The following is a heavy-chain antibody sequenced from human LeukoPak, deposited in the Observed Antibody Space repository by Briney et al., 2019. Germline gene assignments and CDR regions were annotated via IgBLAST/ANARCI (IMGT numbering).Heavy chain of an antibody. Sequence: PGGSLRLSCAASGFTFSSYSMNWVRQAPGKGLEWVSSISSSSSYIYYADSVKGRFTISRDNAKNSLYLQMNSLRAEDTAVYYCAKDPRMGWYAGCYFDYWGQGTLVTVSS. CDR1: GFTFSSYS. D-gene: IGHD6-19*01. CDR2: ISSSSSYI. V-gene: IGHV3-21*04. CDR3: AKDPRMGWYAGCYFDY. J-gene: IGHJ4*02.